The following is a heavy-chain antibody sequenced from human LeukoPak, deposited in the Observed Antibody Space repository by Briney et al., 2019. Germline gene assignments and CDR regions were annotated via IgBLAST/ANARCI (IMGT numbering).Heavy chain of an antibody. CDR3: AGYGSGSYHRAHFPLDY. D-gene: IGHD3-10*01. Sequence: SETLSLTCAVYGGSFSGYYWSWIRQPPGKGLEWIGEINHSGSTNYNPSLKGRVTISVDTSKNQFSLKLSSVTAADTAVYYCAGYGSGSYHRAHFPLDYWGQGTLVTVSS. V-gene: IGHV4-34*01. CDR2: INHSGST. CDR1: GGSFSGYY. J-gene: IGHJ4*02.